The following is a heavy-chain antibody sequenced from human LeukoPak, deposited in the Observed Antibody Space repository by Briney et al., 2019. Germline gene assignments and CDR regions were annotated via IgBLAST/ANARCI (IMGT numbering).Heavy chain of an antibody. CDR1: GGSISSYY. CDR3: ARGPPITAVFDY. V-gene: IGHV4-59*12. Sequence: PSETLSLTCTVSGGSISSYYWSWIRQPPGKGLEWIGYIYHSGSTYYNPSLKSRVTISVDRSKNQFSLKLSSVTAADTAVYYCARGPPITAVFDYWGQGTLVTVSS. J-gene: IGHJ4*02. CDR2: IYHSGST. D-gene: IGHD2-21*02.